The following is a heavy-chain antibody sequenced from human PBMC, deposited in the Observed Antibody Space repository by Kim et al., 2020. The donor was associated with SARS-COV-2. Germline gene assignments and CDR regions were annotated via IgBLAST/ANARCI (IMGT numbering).Heavy chain of an antibody. CDR3: AREPSTYFDY. Sequence: KSYPDTVKVRLAISRDDSMNQVYLQMNSVRAEATAVYFCAREPSTYFDYWGQGTLVTVSS. V-gene: IGHV3-66*01. CDR2: K. J-gene: IGHJ4*02.